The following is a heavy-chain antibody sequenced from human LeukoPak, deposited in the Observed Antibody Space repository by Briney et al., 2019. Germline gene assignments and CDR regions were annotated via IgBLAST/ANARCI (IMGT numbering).Heavy chain of an antibody. Sequence: TSETLSLTCTVSGGSIASNFWSWIRQPAGKGLEWIGRIYTSGSTNYNPSLKSRVTISVDKSKNQFSLKLSSVTAADTAVYYCAINRAVYGPAEYFQHWGQGTLVTVSS. CDR1: GGSIASNF. CDR3: AINRAVYGPAEYFQH. D-gene: IGHD1-14*01. V-gene: IGHV4-4*07. CDR2: IYTSGST. J-gene: IGHJ1*01.